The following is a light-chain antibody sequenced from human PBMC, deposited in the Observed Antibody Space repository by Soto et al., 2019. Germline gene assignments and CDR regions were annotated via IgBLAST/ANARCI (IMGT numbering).Light chain of an antibody. CDR3: EQYGSSPRT. CDR1: QSVSSNS. CDR2: GIS. Sequence: EVVLTQSPGTLSLSPGEGATLSCRASQSVSSNSFAWYQQKAGQAPRLLIYGISTRATGIPDRFSGSGSGTDFTLTISRLEPADFALYYCEQYGSSPRTFGQGTRVEIK. J-gene: IGKJ1*01. V-gene: IGKV3-20*01.